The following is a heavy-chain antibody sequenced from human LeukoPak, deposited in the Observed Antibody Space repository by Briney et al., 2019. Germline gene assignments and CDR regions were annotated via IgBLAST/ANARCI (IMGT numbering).Heavy chain of an antibody. V-gene: IGHV3-23*01. J-gene: IGHJ4*02. D-gene: IGHD2-2*01. Sequence: GGSLRLSCAASGFTVSSNYMSWVRQAPGKGLEWVSAISVSGGSTYYADSVKGRFTISRDNSKNTLYLQMNSLRAEDTAVYYCARVVVPAITPPDYWGQGTLVTVSS. CDR1: GFTVSSNY. CDR2: ISVSGGST. CDR3: ARVVVPAITPPDY.